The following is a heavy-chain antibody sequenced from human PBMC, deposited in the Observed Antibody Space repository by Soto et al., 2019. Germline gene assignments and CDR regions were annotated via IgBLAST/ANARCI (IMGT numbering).Heavy chain of an antibody. J-gene: IGHJ4*02. CDR1: GVTIISVGYY. V-gene: IGHV4-30-4*01. CDR3: ARTTVTRFYFDS. D-gene: IGHD4-17*01. CDR2: IYYRGST. Sequence: PSETLSLTCTVSGVTIISVGYYWSWIRQPPGKGPEWIGYIYYRGSTYYNPSFRSRVTISIDTSIKQFSLNLRSVTAADTAVYYCARTTVTRFYFDSWGQGALVTVSS.